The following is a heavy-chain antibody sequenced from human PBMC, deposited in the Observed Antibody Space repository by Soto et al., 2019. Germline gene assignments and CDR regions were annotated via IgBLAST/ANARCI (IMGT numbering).Heavy chain of an antibody. CDR2: IKSKTDGGTT. CDR3: TTDDYSSGWYADY. D-gene: IGHD6-19*01. CDR1: GFTFSNAW. Sequence: EVQLVESGGGLVKPGGSLRLSCAASGFTFSNAWMSWVRQAPGKGLEWVGRIKSKTDGGTTDYAAPVKGRFTISRDDSKNTLYLQMNSLKTEDTAVYYCTTDDYSSGWYADYWGQGTLVTVSS. J-gene: IGHJ4*02. V-gene: IGHV3-15*01.